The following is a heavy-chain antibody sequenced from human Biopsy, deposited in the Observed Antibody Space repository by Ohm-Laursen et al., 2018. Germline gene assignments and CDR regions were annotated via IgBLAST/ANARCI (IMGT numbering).Heavy chain of an antibody. D-gene: IGHD2-21*02. CDR1: GGSISSDY. CDR2: IYYSGST. J-gene: IGHJ4*02. Sequence: GTLSLTCSVSGGSISSDYWSWIRQTPGKGLEWIGYIYYSGSTNYNPSLKSRVTISVDTSKNQFSLKLNSVTVADTAVYYCARDDAVTVIRGLYYWGQGALVTVSS. V-gene: IGHV4-59*12. CDR3: ARDDAVTVIRGLYY.